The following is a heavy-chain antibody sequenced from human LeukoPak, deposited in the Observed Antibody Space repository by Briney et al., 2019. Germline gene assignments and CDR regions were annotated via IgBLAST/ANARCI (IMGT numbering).Heavy chain of an antibody. CDR2: ISDNGGST. CDR3: AKPPPDSSSWLFDY. Sequence: GGSLRLSCAASGFIFSSYAMSWVRQAPGKGLEWVSTISDNGGSTYYADSVKGRFTISGDNSKNTLYLQMNSLRVEDTAVYYCAKPPPDSSSWLFDYWGQGTLVTVSS. CDR1: GFIFSSYA. D-gene: IGHD6-13*01. J-gene: IGHJ4*02. V-gene: IGHV3-23*01.